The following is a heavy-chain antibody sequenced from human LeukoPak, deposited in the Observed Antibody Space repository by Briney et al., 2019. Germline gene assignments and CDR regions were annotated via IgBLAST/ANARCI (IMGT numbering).Heavy chain of an antibody. D-gene: IGHD6-13*01. CDR2: IIPIFGTA. V-gene: IGHV1-69*05. CDR3: AREWVAAAGKVHFDY. CDR1: GGTFSSYA. Sequence: SVKVSCKASGGTFSSYAISWVRQAPGQGLEWMGGIIPIFGTANYAQKFQGRVTITTDESTSTAYMELSSLRSEDTAVYYCAREWVAAAGKVHFDYWGQGTLVTVSS. J-gene: IGHJ4*02.